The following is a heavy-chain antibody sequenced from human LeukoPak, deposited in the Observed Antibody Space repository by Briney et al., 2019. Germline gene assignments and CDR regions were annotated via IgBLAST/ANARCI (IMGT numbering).Heavy chain of an antibody. CDR1: GFSFSSYS. CDR2: ISSSCSYI. Sequence: GGSLRLSCAASGFSFSSYSLNWVRQAPGKGLEWVSFISSSCSYIFYADSVKGRFTISRDNSKNTLYLQMNSLSAEGTAVYYCAKGRYSTPDDGMDVWGQGTTVTVSS. V-gene: IGHV3-21*04. CDR3: AKGRYSTPDDGMDV. D-gene: IGHD5-12*01. J-gene: IGHJ6*02.